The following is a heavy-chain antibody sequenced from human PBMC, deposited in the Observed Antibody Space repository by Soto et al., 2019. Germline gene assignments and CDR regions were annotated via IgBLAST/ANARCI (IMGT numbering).Heavy chain of an antibody. Sequence: QVQLVESGGGVVQPGKSLRLSCAASGFTFSSYAMHWARQAPGKGLEWVTVISIRGGDEYYAESVRGRFTISRDDSKXXXXXXXXXXXXXXXXXXXXXXXXXXXXQHLDYWGQGTLVTVSS. CDR3: XXXXXXXXQHLDY. D-gene: IGHD6-13*01. V-gene: IGHV3-30*03. CDR2: ISIRGGDE. CDR1: GFTFSSYA. J-gene: IGHJ4*02.